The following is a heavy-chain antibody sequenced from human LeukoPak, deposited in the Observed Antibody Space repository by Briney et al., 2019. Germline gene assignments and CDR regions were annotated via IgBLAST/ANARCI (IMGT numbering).Heavy chain of an antibody. Sequence: SETLSLTCAVYGGSFSGYYWSWIRQPPEKGLEWIGEINHSGSTNYNPSLKSRVTISVDTSKNQFSLKLSSVTAADTAVYYCARGVGYPDYWGQGTLVTVSS. D-gene: IGHD5-18*01. CDR1: GGSFSGYY. CDR2: INHSGST. CDR3: ARGVGYPDY. J-gene: IGHJ4*02. V-gene: IGHV4-34*01.